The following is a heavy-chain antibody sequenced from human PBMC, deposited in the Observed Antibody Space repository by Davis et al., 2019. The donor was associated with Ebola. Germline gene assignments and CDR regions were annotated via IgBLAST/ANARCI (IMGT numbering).Heavy chain of an antibody. D-gene: IGHD4-23*01. CDR2: ISGSGGST. CDR3: AKDRYGGNSGY. V-gene: IGHV3-23*01. J-gene: IGHJ4*02. Sequence: GESLKISCAASGFTFSSYAMSWVRQAPGKGLEWVSAISGSGGSTYYADSVKGRFTISRDNSKNTLYLQMNSLRAEDTAVYYCAKDRYGGNSGYWGQGTLVTVSS. CDR1: GFTFSSYA.